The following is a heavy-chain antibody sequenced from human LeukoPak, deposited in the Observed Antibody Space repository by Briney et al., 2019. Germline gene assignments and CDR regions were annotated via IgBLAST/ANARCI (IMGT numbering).Heavy chain of an antibody. CDR3: ARGGIYSGYPYYFDY. V-gene: IGHV1-2*04. CDR1: GYTFTGYY. D-gene: IGHD5-12*01. J-gene: IGHJ4*02. Sequence: ASVKVSCKASGYTFTGYYMHWVRQAPGQGLEWMGWINPNSGGTNYAQKFQGWVTMTRDTSISTAYMELSRLRSDDTAVYYCARGGIYSGYPYYFDYWGQGTLVTVSS. CDR2: INPNSGGT.